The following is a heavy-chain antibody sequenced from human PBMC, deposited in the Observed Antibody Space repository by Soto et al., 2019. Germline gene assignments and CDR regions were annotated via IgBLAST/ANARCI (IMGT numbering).Heavy chain of an antibody. Sequence: SETLSLTCTVSGGSISSYYWSWIRQPPGKGLEWIGYIYYSGSTNYNPSLKSRVTISVDTSKNQFSLKLSSVTAADTAVYYCARATYYDFWSGYSGGMDVWGQGTTVTVSS. D-gene: IGHD3-3*01. J-gene: IGHJ6*02. CDR1: GGSISSYY. CDR2: IYYSGST. V-gene: IGHV4-59*01. CDR3: ARATYYDFWSGYSGGMDV.